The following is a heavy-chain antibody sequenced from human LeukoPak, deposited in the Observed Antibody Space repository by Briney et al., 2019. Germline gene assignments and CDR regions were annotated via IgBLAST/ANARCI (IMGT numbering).Heavy chain of an antibody. Sequence: SETLSLTCAVYGGSFSGYYWSWIRQPPGKGLEWIGEINHSGSTNYNPSLKSRVTISVDTSKNQFSLKLSSVTAADTAVYYCAGITMIVVAHAFDIWGQGTMVTVSS. V-gene: IGHV4-34*01. CDR2: INHSGST. CDR1: GGSFSGYY. D-gene: IGHD3-22*01. CDR3: AGITMIVVAHAFDI. J-gene: IGHJ3*02.